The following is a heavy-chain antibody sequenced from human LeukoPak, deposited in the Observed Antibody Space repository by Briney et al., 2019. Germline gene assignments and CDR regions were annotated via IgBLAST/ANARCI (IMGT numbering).Heavy chain of an antibody. Sequence: SETLSLTCTVSGGSISSSSYYWGWIRQPPGKGLEWIGSIYYSGSTYYNPSLKSRVTISVDTSKNQFSLKLSSVTAADTAVYYCAREQPTYDYGDYGYYFDYWGQGTLVTVSS. CDR2: IYYSGST. CDR3: AREQPTYDYGDYGYYFDY. CDR1: GGSISSSSYY. J-gene: IGHJ4*02. V-gene: IGHV4-39*07. D-gene: IGHD4-17*01.